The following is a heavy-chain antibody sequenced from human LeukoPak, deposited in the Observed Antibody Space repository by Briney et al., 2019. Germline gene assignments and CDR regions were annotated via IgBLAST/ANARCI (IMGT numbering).Heavy chain of an antibody. V-gene: IGHV6-1*01. CDR3: ARERSTDLYTYYYYYMDV. J-gene: IGHJ6*03. CDR1: GDSVSSNSAA. D-gene: IGHD2-2*01. CDR2: TYYRSKWYN. Sequence: SQTLSLTCAISGDSVSSNSAAWNWIRQSPSRGLEWLGRTYYRSKWYNDYAVSVKSRITINPDTSKNQFSLQLNSVTPEDTAVYYCARERSTDLYTYYYYYMDVWGKGTTVTISS.